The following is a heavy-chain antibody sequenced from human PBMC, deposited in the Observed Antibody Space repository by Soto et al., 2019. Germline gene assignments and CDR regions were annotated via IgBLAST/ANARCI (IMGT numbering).Heavy chain of an antibody. CDR1: GYTLTELS. J-gene: IGHJ5*02. CDR3: ATGIFGVVRMNWFDP. CDR2: FDPEDGET. D-gene: IGHD3-3*01. V-gene: IGHV1-24*01. Sequence: VKVSCKVSGYTLTELSMHWVRQAPGKGLEWMGGFDPEDGETIYAQKFQGRVTMTEDTSTDTAYMELSSLRSEDTAVYYCATGIFGVVRMNWFDPWGQGTLVTVSS.